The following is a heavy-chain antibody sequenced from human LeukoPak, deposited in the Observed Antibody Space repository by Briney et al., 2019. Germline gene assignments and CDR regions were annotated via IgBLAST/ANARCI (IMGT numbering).Heavy chain of an antibody. CDR2: MNPNSGNT. Sequence: ASVKVSCKASGYTFTSYDINWVRQATGQGLEWMGWMNPNSGNTGYAQKFQGRVTITRNTSISTAYMELSSLRSEDTAVYYCARGRDIVVVPAAIGGGGFDYWGQGTLVTVSS. CDR1: GYTFTSYD. J-gene: IGHJ4*02. V-gene: IGHV1-8*03. CDR3: ARGRDIVVVPAAIGGGGFDY. D-gene: IGHD2-2*01.